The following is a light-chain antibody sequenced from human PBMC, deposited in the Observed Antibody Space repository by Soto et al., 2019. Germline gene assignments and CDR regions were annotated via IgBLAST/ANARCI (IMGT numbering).Light chain of an antibody. Sequence: TVLTQSPGTLSVSPGERASLSCRASQSVSINLAWYQQKPGQAPRLLIYGASTRATGIPARFSGSGSGTEFTLSINSLQSEDFAVYYCQEYDNWPPAGTFGQGTKVDIK. CDR3: QEYDNWPPAGT. CDR1: QSVSIN. J-gene: IGKJ1*01. V-gene: IGKV3-15*01. CDR2: GAS.